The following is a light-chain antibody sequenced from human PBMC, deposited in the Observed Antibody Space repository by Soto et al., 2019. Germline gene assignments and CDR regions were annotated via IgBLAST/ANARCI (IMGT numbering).Light chain of an antibody. CDR1: QGISSY. CDR3: LQTYNRPRT. Sequence: DIHFTKSPSFLSASVGDRVSITCRASQGISSYLAWYQQKPGKAPKLLIYAASTLQSGVPSRFSGSGSGTDFTLTIRNMQREDFATYYCLQTYNRPRTFGQGTKVDI. J-gene: IGKJ1*01. CDR2: AAS. V-gene: IGKV1-9*01.